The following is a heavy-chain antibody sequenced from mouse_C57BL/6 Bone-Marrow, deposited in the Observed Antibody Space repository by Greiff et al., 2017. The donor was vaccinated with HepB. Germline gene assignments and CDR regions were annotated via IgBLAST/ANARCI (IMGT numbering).Heavy chain of an antibody. CDR1: GYTFTDYY. J-gene: IGHJ2*01. D-gene: IGHD2-4*01. CDR3: ARDDYDDY. V-gene: IGHV1-19*01. Sequence: EVMLVESGPVLVKPGASVKMSCKASGYTFTDYYMNWVKQSHGKSLEWIGVINPYNGGTSYNQKFKGKATLTVDKSSSTAYMELNSLTSEDSAVYYCARDDYDDYWGQGTTLTVSS. CDR2: INPYNGGT.